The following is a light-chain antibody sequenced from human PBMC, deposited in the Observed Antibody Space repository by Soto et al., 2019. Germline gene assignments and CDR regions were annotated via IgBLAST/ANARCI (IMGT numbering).Light chain of an antibody. Sequence: EIVMTQSPGTLSLSPGERATLSCRASQSVSSSYLAWYQQKPGQAPRLLIHGASSRATGIPDRFSGSGSGTDFTLTISSLQPEDFATYYCQQTYTTPEITFGQGTRLEI. CDR3: QQTYTTPEIT. V-gene: IGKV3-20*01. J-gene: IGKJ5*01. CDR1: QSVSSSY. CDR2: GAS.